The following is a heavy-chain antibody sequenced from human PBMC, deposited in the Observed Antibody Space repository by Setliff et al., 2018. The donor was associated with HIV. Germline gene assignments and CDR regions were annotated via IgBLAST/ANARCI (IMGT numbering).Heavy chain of an antibody. CDR3: ARVLAVAGTDPPGDY. CDR1: GFTFSTYE. J-gene: IGHJ4*02. CDR2: TNWDGSST. V-gene: IGHV3-20*04. Sequence: GGSLRLSCAASGFTFSTYEMNWVRQAPGKGLEWVSGTNWDGSSTHYADSVKGRFTLSRDNAKNCVYLQMNSLRAEDTALYYCARVLAVAGTDPPGDYWGQGTLVTVSS. D-gene: IGHD6-19*01.